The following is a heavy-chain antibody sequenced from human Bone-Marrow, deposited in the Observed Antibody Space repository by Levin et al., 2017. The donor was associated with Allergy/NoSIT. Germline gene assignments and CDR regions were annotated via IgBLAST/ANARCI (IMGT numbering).Heavy chain of an antibody. V-gene: IGHV3-9*01. D-gene: IGHD1-26*01. J-gene: IGHJ4*02. Sequence: GGSLRLSCAASGFTFDDFAMHWVRQAPGKGLEWVSGISWSGNMTAHADSVKGRFAVSRDNAKNSVYLQMNSLRPEDTALYYCAKAKTNSGFVVGFDSWGQGTRVIVSS. CDR1: GFTFDDFA. CDR3: AKAKTNSGFVVGFDS. CDR2: ISWSGNMT.